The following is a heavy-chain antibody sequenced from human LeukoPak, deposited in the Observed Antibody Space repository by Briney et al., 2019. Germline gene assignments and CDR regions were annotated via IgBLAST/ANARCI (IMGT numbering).Heavy chain of an antibody. D-gene: IGHD3-16*02. Sequence: GGSLRLFCTASGFTVSSNFMSWVRQAPGKGLEWVSVIYSGGKTFYADSVKGRFTISRDNSKNTLCLQMNSLRAEDTAVYYCARGVESYNWFDLWGQGTLVTVSS. J-gene: IGHJ5*02. CDR1: GFTVSSNF. CDR3: ARGVESYNWFDL. CDR2: IYSGGKT. V-gene: IGHV3-53*01.